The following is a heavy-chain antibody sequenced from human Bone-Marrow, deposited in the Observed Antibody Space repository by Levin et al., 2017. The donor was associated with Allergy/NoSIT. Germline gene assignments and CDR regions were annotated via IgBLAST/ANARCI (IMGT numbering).Heavy chain of an antibody. CDR1: GYNFSKYW. D-gene: IGHD3-10*01. CDR2: IYPDDFET. Sequence: GESLKISCKGSGYNFSKYWIGWVRQMPGKGLEWMGIIYPDDFETRYSPSFQGQVTISVDKSITTAYLQWSSLKASDSAMYYCASPAGSGTYSNVGLWWGQGTLVTVSS. CDR3: ASPAGSGTYSNVGLW. V-gene: IGHV5-51*01. J-gene: IGHJ4*02.